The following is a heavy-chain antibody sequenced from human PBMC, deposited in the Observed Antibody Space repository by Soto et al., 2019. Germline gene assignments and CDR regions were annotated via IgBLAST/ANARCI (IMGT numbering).Heavy chain of an antibody. J-gene: IGHJ6*02. CDR2: ISYDGSNK. D-gene: IGHD6-13*01. V-gene: IGHV3-30-3*01. CDR1: GFTFSSYA. Sequence: PGGSLRLSCAASGFTFSSYAMHWVRQAPGKGLEWVAVISYDGSNKYYADSVKGRFTISRDNSKDTLYLQMNSLRAKDTAVYYCARGALAAAGNYGMDVWGQGTTVTVSS. CDR3: ARGALAAAGNYGMDV.